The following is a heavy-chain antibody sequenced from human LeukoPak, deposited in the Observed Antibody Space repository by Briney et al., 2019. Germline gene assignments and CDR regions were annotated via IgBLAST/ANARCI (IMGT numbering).Heavy chain of an antibody. Sequence: ASVKVSCKASGYTFTGYYMHWVRQAPGQGLEWMGWINPNSGDTKYAQKFQGRVTVTRDTSITTAYMELGSLTSDDTAVYYCARELIFSGTYLKTFDYWGQGTLVTVSS. CDR3: ARELIFSGTYLKTFDY. D-gene: IGHD1-26*01. CDR1: GYTFTGYY. J-gene: IGHJ4*02. V-gene: IGHV1-2*02. CDR2: INPNSGDT.